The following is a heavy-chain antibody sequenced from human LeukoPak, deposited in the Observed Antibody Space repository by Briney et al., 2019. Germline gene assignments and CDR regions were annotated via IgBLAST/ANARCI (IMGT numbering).Heavy chain of an antibody. V-gene: IGHV4-34*01. D-gene: IGHD3-3*01. Sequence: SETLSLTCAVYGGSFSGYYWSWIRQPPGKGLEWIGEINHSGSTNYNPSPKSRVTISVDTSKNRFSLKLSSVTAADTAVYYCARYDFWSGRTYYFDYWGQGTLVTVSS. J-gene: IGHJ4*02. CDR2: INHSGST. CDR3: ARYDFWSGRTYYFDY. CDR1: GGSFSGYY.